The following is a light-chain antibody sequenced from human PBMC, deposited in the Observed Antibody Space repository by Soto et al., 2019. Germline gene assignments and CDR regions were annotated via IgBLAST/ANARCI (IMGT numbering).Light chain of an antibody. J-gene: IGKJ4*01. CDR2: DAS. Sequence: AIQLTQSPSSLSASVGDRVTITCRASQGISSTLAWYQQKPGNAPKLLLYDASCLETGVPSRVSGSGSGTDFTLTISSLQPEDFATYYCLQFNSYPPTFGEGTKVEIK. V-gene: IGKV1-13*02. CDR1: QGISST. CDR3: LQFNSYPPT.